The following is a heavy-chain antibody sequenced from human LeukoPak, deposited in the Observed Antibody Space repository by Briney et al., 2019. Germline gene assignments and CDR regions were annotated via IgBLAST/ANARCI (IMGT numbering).Heavy chain of an antibody. CDR1: GFTFSSYW. Sequence: PGGSLRLSCAASGFTFSSYWMHWVRQAPGKGLEWVAVISYDGSNKYYADSVKGRFTISRDNSKNTLYLQMNSLRAEDTAVYYCAREKGDYWGQGTLVTVSS. V-gene: IGHV3-30*03. CDR3: AREKGDY. CDR2: ISYDGSNK. J-gene: IGHJ4*02.